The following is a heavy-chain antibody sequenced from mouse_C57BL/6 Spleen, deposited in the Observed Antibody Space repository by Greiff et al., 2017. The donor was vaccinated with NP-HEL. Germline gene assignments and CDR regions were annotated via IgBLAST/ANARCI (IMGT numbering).Heavy chain of an antibody. D-gene: IGHD1-1*01. V-gene: IGHV1-18*01. J-gene: IGHJ1*03. CDR2: INPNNGGT. Sequence: VQLQQSGPELVKPGASVKIPCKASGYTFTDYNMDWVKQSHGKSLEWIGDINPNNGGTIYNQKFKGKATLTVDKSSSTAYMELRSLTSEDTAVYYCARTYYYGSSPSYWYFDVWGTGTTVTVSS. CDR1: GYTFTDYN. CDR3: ARTYYYGSSPSYWYFDV.